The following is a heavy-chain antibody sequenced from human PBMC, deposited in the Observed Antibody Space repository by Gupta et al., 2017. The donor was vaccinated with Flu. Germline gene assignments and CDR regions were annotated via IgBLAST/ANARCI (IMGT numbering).Heavy chain of an antibody. Sequence: EVQLVESGGGLVQPGGSLRLSCAASGFNFSSYWMHWVRQAPGKGLVWVSRINSDGSSTSYADSVKGRFTISRDNAKNTLYLQMNSLRAEDTAVYYCARDRYGDYVRGDYYGMDVWGQGTTVTVSS. CDR3: ARDRYGDYVRGDYYGMDV. J-gene: IGHJ6*02. CDR2: INSDGSST. D-gene: IGHD4-17*01. CDR1: GFNFSSYW. V-gene: IGHV3-74*01.